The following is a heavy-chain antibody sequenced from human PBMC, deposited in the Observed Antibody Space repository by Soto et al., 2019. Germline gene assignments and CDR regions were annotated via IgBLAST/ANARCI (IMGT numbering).Heavy chain of an antibody. CDR3: AVCGGNMPPYPYTGLDV. CDR2: IDPSRGST. CDR1: GYIFTNYW. V-gene: IGHV1-46*01. D-gene: IGHD2-21*01. Sequence: QDQLVQSGAEVKKPGASVKVSCEASGYIFTNYWISWVRLAPGQGLEWMGIIDPSRGSTTYAPKFHGRITMNLDTAAYTAYMELSSLRSEDTAVYYCAVCGGNMPPYPYTGLDVGGQGTTVIVSS. J-gene: IGHJ6*02.